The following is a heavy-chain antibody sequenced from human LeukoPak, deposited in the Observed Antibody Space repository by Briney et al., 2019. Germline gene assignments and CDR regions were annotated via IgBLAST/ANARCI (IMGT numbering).Heavy chain of an antibody. CDR2: IYYSGST. CDR1: GGSISSYY. J-gene: IGHJ4*02. CDR3: ARFGSNGVDY. Sequence: EASETLSLTCTVSGGSISSYYWSWIRQPPGKGLEWIGYIYYSGSTNYNPSLKSRVTISVDTSKNQFSLKLSSVTAADTAVYYCARFGSNGVDYWGQGTLVTVSS. V-gene: IGHV4-59*08. D-gene: IGHD4-11*01.